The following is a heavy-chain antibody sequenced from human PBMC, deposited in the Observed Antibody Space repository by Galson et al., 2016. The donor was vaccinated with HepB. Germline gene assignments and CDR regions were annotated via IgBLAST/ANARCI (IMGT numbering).Heavy chain of an antibody. CDR3: ARGGAFFDAY. J-gene: IGHJ4*02. D-gene: IGHD3-3*02. Sequence: SETLSLTCTVSGGSISSSSYYWGWIRQPPGKGLEWMGYISGSGVTNYNPSLKSRVTMSVGKSKNQFSLKLTSVTAADTAMYYCARGGAFFDAYWGQGILVT. V-gene: IGHV4-61*05. CDR1: GGSISSSSYY. CDR2: ISGSGVT.